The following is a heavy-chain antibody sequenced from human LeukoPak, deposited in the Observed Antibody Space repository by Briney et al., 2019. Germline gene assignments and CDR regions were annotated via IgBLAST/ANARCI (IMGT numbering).Heavy chain of an antibody. CDR2: IYPNSGGT. CDR3: ARSEQFPYYMDV. V-gene: IGHV1-2*02. Sequence: ASVKVSCKASGYTFTGYYTHWVRQAPGQGLEWMGWIYPNSGGTNYAQKFQGRVTMTRDTSISTAYMELSRLRSDDTAVYYCARSEQFPYYMDVWGKGTTVTVSS. D-gene: IGHD6-19*01. CDR1: GYTFTGYY. J-gene: IGHJ6*03.